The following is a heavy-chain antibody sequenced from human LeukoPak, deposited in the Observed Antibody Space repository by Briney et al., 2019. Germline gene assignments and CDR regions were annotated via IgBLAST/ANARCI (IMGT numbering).Heavy chain of an antibody. Sequence: GGSLRLSCAASGFSFSTYDMHWVRQAPGKGLEWVAVISSDGSHKYWADSVKGRFTISSANSKNTVYLQMNSLRAEDTAVYYCAKGSIAWYYFDYWGQGTLVTVSS. V-gene: IGHV3-30*18. D-gene: IGHD6-19*01. CDR3: AKGSIAWYYFDY. CDR1: GFSFSTYD. J-gene: IGHJ4*02. CDR2: ISSDGSHK.